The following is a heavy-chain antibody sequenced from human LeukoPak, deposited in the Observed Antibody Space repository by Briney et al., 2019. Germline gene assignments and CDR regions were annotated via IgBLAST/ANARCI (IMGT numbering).Heavy chain of an antibody. D-gene: IGHD3-22*01. V-gene: IGHV1-2*02. J-gene: IGHJ4*02. CDR2: INPNSGGT. Sequence: ASVKVSCKASGYTFTGYYMHWVRQAPGQGLEWMGWINPNSGGTNYAQKFQGRVTMTRDTSISTAYMELSRLRSDDTAVYYCATKNYDSTPFDYWGQGTLVTVSS. CDR1: GYTFTGYY. CDR3: ATKNYDSTPFDY.